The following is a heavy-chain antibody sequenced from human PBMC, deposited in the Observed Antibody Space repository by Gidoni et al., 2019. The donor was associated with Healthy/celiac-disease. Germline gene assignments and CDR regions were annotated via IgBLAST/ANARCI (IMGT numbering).Heavy chain of an antibody. Sequence: EVQLVESGGGLVQPGGSLRLSCSASGFTFSSYAMHWVRQAPGKGLEYVSAISSNGGSTYYADSVKGRFTISRDNSKNTLYLQMSSLRAEDTAVYYCVKESIAARLRIGYYYYGMDVWGQGTTVTVSS. CDR3: VKESIAARLRIGYYYYGMDV. CDR2: ISSNGGST. J-gene: IGHJ6*02. CDR1: GFTFSSYA. V-gene: IGHV3-64D*08. D-gene: IGHD6-6*01.